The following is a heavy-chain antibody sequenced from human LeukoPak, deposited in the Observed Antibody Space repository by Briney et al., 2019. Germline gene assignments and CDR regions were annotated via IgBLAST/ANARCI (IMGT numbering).Heavy chain of an antibody. CDR2: ISSSSSTI. CDR3: ARVYCSGGSCSTGDYFDY. Sequence: PGGSLRLSCAASGFTFSSYSMNWVRQAPGKGLEWVSYISSSSSTIYYADSVKGRFTIPRDNAKNSLYLQMNSLRAEDTAVYYCARVYCSGGSCSTGDYFDYWGQGTLVTVFS. D-gene: IGHD2-15*01. CDR1: GFTFSSYS. V-gene: IGHV3-48*01. J-gene: IGHJ4*02.